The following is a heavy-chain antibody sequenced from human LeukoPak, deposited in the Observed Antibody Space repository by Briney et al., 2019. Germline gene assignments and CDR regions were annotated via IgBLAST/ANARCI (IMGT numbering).Heavy chain of an antibody. CDR2: IHSGGTT. Sequence: GGSLRLSCAVSGFTVSARYMNWVRQAPGKGLEWLSVIHSGGTTDYTDSVRGRFTISRDNSKNILYLQMNSLTTEDTAVYYCARSWDERLYFDYWGQGTLVTVSS. J-gene: IGHJ4*01. D-gene: IGHD1-1*01. V-gene: IGHV3-66*02. CDR3: ARSWDERLYFDY. CDR1: GFTVSARY.